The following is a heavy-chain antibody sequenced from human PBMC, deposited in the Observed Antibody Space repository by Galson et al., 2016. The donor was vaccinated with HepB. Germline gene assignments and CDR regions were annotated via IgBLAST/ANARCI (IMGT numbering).Heavy chain of an antibody. CDR2: IYPGDSDT. Sequence: QSGAEVKKPGESLRISCKGSAYSFTSYWIGWVRQMPGKGLEWMAMIYPGDSDTRYSPSFQGQVTISADKSISTAYLQWSSLKAADTAMYYCARRGIAVAGRRGIDYWGQGALVTVSS. V-gene: IGHV5-51*01. J-gene: IGHJ4*02. CDR3: ARRGIAVAGRRGIDY. CDR1: AYSFTSYW. D-gene: IGHD6-19*01.